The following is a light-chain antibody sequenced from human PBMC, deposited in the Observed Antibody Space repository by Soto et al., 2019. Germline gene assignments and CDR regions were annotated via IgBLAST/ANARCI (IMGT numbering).Light chain of an antibody. V-gene: IGKV1-9*01. J-gene: IGKJ2*01. CDR3: QELNSYPYT. CDR2: AAS. Sequence: DIQLTQSPSFLSASVGDRVTITCRASQGISSYLAWYQQKPGKAPKLLIYAASTLRSGVPSRFSGSGSGTEFTLRISSLQPEDFATYYCQELNSYPYTFGQGTKLEIK. CDR1: QGISSY.